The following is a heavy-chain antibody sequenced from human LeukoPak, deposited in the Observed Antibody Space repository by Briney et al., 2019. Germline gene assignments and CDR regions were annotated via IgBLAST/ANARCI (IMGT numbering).Heavy chain of an antibody. CDR3: ARDNGDQVYLWYFDY. V-gene: IGHV4-59*01. CDR1: GGSISSYY. D-gene: IGHD4-17*01. Sequence: KPSETLSLTCTVSGGSISSYYWSWIRQPPGKGLEWIGYIYYSGSTNYNPSLKSRVTISVDTSKNQFSLKLSSVTAADTAVYYCARDNGDQVYLWYFDYWGQGTLVTVSS. J-gene: IGHJ4*02. CDR2: IYYSGST.